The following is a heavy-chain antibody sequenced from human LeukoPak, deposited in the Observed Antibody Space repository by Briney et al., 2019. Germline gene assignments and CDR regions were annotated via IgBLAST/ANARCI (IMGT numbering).Heavy chain of an antibody. Sequence: GGSLRLSCAASGFTFYSYAMSWVRQAPGKGLEWVANIKQDGSEKYYVDSVKGRFTISRDNAKNSLYLQMNSLRAEDTAVYYCAREGDYYGSGSSQFDYWGQGTLVTVSS. CDR2: IKQDGSEK. J-gene: IGHJ4*02. D-gene: IGHD3-10*01. V-gene: IGHV3-7*01. CDR3: AREGDYYGSGSSQFDY. CDR1: GFTFYSYA.